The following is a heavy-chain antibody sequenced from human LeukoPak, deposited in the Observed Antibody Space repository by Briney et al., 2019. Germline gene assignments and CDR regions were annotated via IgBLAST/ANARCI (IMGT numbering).Heavy chain of an antibody. V-gene: IGHV4-34*01. CDR3: ARGGDYGDNWFDP. J-gene: IGHJ5*02. D-gene: IGHD4-17*01. CDR2: INHSGST. Sequence: SETLSLTCAVYGGSFSGYYWSWIRQPPGKGLEWIGEINHSGSTNYNPSLKSRVTISVDTSKNQFSLELSSVTAADTAVYYCARGGDYGDNWFDPWGQGTLVDVSS. CDR1: GGSFSGYY.